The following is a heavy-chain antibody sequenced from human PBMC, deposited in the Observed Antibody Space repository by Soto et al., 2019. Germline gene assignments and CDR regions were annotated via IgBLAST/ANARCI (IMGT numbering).Heavy chain of an antibody. CDR3: ARGASGYYDFWSGYSHYYYYMDV. CDR1: GGSISSYY. V-gene: IGHV4-59*01. D-gene: IGHD3-3*01. CDR2: IYYSGST. J-gene: IGHJ6*03. Sequence: SETLSLTCTVSGGSISSYYWSWIRQPPGKGLEWIGYIYYSGSTNYNPSLKSRVTISVDTSKNQFSLKLSSVTAADTAVYYCARGASGYYDFWSGYSHYYYYMDVWGKGTTVTVS.